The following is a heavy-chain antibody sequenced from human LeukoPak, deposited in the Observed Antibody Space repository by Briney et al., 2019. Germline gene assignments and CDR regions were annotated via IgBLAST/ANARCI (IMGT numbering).Heavy chain of an antibody. CDR3: ARGAGLGYYGSGSYYLSRINQFDY. Sequence: ASVKVSCKASGYTFTGYYMHWVRQAPGQGLEWMGWINPNSGGTNYAQKFQGRVTMTRDTSISTADMELSRLRSDDTAVDYCARGAGLGYYGSGSYYLSRINQFDYWGQGTLVTVSS. CDR2: INPNSGGT. V-gene: IGHV1-2*02. CDR1: GYTFTGYY. J-gene: IGHJ4*02. D-gene: IGHD3-10*01.